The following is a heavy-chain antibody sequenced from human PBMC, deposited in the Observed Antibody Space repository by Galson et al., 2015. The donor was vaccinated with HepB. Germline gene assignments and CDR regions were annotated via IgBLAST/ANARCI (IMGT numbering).Heavy chain of an antibody. CDR1: GFTFSSYG. D-gene: IGHD6-6*01. V-gene: IGHV3-30*18. J-gene: IGHJ4*02. CDR3: AKDWLERSSSNYFDY. CDR2: ISYDGSNK. Sequence: SLRLSCAASGFTFSSYGMHWVRQAPGKGLEWVAVISYDGSNKYYADSVKGRFTISRDNSKNTLYLQMNSLRAEDTAVYYCAKDWLERSSSNYFDYWGQGTLVTVSS.